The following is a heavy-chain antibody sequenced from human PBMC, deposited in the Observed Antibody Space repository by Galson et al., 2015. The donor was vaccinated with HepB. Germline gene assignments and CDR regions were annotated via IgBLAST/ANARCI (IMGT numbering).Heavy chain of an antibody. CDR3: ARALGRKIDLWSGQNYGMDV. Sequence: LTCTVSGGSISSGDYYWSWIRQPPGKGLEWIGYIYYNENTYYNPSLKSRVTISVDTSKNLFSLKLISVTAADTAVYYCARALGRKIDLWSGQNYGMDVWGQGTTVTASS. J-gene: IGHJ6*02. D-gene: IGHD3-3*01. V-gene: IGHV4-30-4*01. CDR1: GGSISSGDYY. CDR2: IYYNENT.